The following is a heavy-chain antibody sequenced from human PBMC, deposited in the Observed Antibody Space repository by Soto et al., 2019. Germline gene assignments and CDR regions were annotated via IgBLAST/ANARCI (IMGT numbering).Heavy chain of an antibody. CDR1: GFTVSSNY. V-gene: IGHV3-66*01. Sequence: PGGSLRLSCAASGFTVSSNYMSWVRQAPGKGLEWVSVIYSGGSTYYADSVKGRFTISRDNSKNTLYLQMNSLKTEDTAVYYCAVTMVTTSDHWGQGTLVTVSS. CDR3: AVTMVTTSDH. D-gene: IGHD4-17*01. J-gene: IGHJ4*02. CDR2: IYSGGST.